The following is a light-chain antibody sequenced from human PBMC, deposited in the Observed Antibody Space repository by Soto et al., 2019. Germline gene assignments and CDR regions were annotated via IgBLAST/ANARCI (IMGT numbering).Light chain of an antibody. CDR1: QNIRSR. CDR3: QLYYNSWT. Sequence: DIQMTQSPSSLSASVGDRVTITCRASQNIRSRSAWFQQKPGKAPKLLIYDASSLESGVPQRFSGSGSGTEFTLTISSLQTDDVAVYYCQLYYNSWTFGQGTKVDIK. CDR2: DAS. V-gene: IGKV1-5*01. J-gene: IGKJ1*01.